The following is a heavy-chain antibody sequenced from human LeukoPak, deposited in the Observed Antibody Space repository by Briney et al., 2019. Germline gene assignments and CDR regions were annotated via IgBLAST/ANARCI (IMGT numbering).Heavy chain of an antibody. Sequence: SDTLSLTCVVYGGSFSGYYWSWIRQPPGKGLEWIGEIDHSGTTNYNPSLKSRVTMSVDTSKNQFSLMVSSVTAADTAVYYCATGRNGVVPAPKLGLVPLYNYHYIDVWGTGTTVTVCS. CDR1: GGSFSGYY. D-gene: IGHD2-2*01. CDR3: ATGRNGVVPAPKLGLVPLYNYHYIDV. CDR2: IDHSGTT. V-gene: IGHV4-34*01. J-gene: IGHJ6*03.